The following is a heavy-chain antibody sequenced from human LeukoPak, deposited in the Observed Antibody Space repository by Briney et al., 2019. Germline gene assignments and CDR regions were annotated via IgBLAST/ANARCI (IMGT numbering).Heavy chain of an antibody. CDR1: GFTISSNE. CDR3: ASGVHYSSGWIDI. V-gene: IGHV3-48*03. Sequence: AGSLRLSCAASGFTISSNEMNWVRHAPGEGLEWLSYISSSGGTIHYVDSVKGRFTISRDNAKNSLFLQMNSLRAEDTAVYYCASGVHYSSGWIDIWGQGTMVTVSS. D-gene: IGHD6-19*01. J-gene: IGHJ3*02. CDR2: ISSSGGTI.